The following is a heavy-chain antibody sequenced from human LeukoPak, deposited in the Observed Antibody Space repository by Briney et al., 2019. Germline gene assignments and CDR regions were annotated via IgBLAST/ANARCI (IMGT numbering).Heavy chain of an antibody. CDR2: IDPSDSYT. V-gene: IGHV5-10-1*01. Sequence: GESLKISCKGSGYSFTSYWISWVRQMPGKGLEWMGRIDPSDSYTNYSPSFQGHVTISADKSISTASLQWGSLKASETAMYYCARSPRDGYHDSFDIWGQGTMVTVSS. D-gene: IGHD5-24*01. J-gene: IGHJ3*02. CDR1: GYSFTSYW. CDR3: ARSPRDGYHDSFDI.